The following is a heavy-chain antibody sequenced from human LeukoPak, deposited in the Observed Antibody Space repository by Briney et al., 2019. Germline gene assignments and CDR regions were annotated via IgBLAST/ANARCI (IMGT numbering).Heavy chain of an antibody. V-gene: IGHV1-2*02. J-gene: IGHJ3*02. CDR2: MNPDSGVT. D-gene: IGHD2-15*01. Sequence: GASVKVSCKASGYTFTDYYMHWVRQAPGQGLEWMGWMNPDSGVTNYPQKFQGRVTMTRDTSSSTAYMELIRLRSDDTAVYYCARDGTFDIWGQGTMVTVSS. CDR3: ARDGTFDI. CDR1: GYTFTDYY.